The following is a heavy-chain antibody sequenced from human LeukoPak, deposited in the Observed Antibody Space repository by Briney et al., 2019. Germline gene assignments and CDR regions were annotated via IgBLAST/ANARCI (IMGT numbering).Heavy chain of an antibody. V-gene: IGHV3-64*01. D-gene: IGHD5-18*01. CDR3: ARGLPGTAMVTGAFDI. CDR2: ISSNGGSI. CDR1: GFTLSTYA. J-gene: IGHJ3*02. Sequence: PGGSLRLSCAASGFTLSTYAMYWVRQAPGKGLEYVSAISSNGGSINYANSVKGRFTISRDNSKNTLLLQMGTLRAEDMAVYYCARGLPGTAMVTGAFDIWGQGTMVTVSS.